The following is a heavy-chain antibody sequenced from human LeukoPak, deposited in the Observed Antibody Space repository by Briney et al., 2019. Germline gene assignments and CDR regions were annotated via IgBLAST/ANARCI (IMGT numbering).Heavy chain of an antibody. D-gene: IGHD6-13*01. J-gene: IGHJ4*02. CDR3: AREGVAGTGLDY. CDR1: GYTFSIYN. V-gene: IGHV1-46*01. CDR2: INPSGGT. Sequence: ASVKVSCKASGYTFSIYNMHWVRQAPGQGLEWMGIINPSGGTSYAQKLQGRITMTRDTSTSTLYMELSSLRSEDTAVYYCAREGVAGTGLDYWGQGTLDTVSS.